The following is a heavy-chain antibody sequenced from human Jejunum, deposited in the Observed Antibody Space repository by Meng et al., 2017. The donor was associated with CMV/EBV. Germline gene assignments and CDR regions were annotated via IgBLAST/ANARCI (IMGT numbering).Heavy chain of an antibody. CDR3: ARGGGLYEY. Sequence: LSCEPSGFTFITDWMCWVRQAPGKGLEWVANIKVGGYESYYVDSVKGRFTISRDNSENSLYLQMNSLRAEDTAVYYCARGGGLYEYWGQGTLVTVSS. CDR2: IKVGGYES. V-gene: IGHV3-7*01. D-gene: IGHD2-8*01. J-gene: IGHJ4*02. CDR1: GFTFITDW.